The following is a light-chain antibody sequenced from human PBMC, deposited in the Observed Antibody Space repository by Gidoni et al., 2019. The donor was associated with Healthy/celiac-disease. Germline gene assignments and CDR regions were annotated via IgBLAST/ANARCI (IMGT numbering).Light chain of an antibody. Sequence: SYVRTQPPSVSVAPGKTARITCGGNNIGSKSVHWYQQKPGQAPVLVIFYDSDRPSGIPARFSGSNSGNTATLTISRVGAGDEADYYCQVWDSSSDHVVFGGGTKLTVL. CDR2: YDS. CDR3: QVWDSSSDHVV. V-gene: IGLV3-21*04. J-gene: IGLJ2*01. CDR1: NIGSKS.